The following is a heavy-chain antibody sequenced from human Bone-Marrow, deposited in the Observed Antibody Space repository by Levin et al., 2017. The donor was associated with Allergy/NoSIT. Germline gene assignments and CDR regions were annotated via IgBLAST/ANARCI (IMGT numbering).Heavy chain of an antibody. CDR3: ARGSRLIETLPNDY. CDR1: GYTFTSYD. Sequence: ASVKVSCKASGYTFTSYDINWVRQATGQGLEWMGWMNPNSGNTGYAQKFQGRVTMTRNTSISTAYMELSSLRSEDTAVYYCARGSRLIETLPNDYWGQGTLVTVSS. V-gene: IGHV1-8*01. J-gene: IGHJ4*02. D-gene: IGHD3-16*01. CDR2: MNPNSGNT.